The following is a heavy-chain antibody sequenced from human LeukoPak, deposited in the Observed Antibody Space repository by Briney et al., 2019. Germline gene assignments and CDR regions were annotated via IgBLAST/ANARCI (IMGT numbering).Heavy chain of an antibody. CDR3: ARMSYSSGWYRWFDP. CDR2: IYHSGST. V-gene: IGHV4-38-2*01. Sequence: PSETLSLTCAVSGYSISSGYYWGWIRQPPVKGLEWIGSIYHSGSTYYNPSLKSRVTISVDTSKNQFSLKLSSVTAADTAVYYCARMSYSSGWYRWFDPWGQGTLVTVSS. D-gene: IGHD6-19*01. J-gene: IGHJ5*02. CDR1: GYSISSGYY.